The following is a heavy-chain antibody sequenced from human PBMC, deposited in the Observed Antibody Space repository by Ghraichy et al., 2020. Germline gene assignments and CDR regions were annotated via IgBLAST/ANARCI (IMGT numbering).Heavy chain of an antibody. Sequence: SETLSLTCTVSGGSISSSSYYWGWIRQPPGKGLEWIGSIYYSGSTYYNPSLKSRVTISVDTSKNQFSLKLSSVTAADTAVYYCASQSYGLSEYYFDYWGQGTLVTVSS. D-gene: IGHD3-10*01. CDR3: ASQSYGLSEYYFDY. J-gene: IGHJ4*02. CDR1: GGSISSSSYY. CDR2: IYYSGST. V-gene: IGHV4-39*01.